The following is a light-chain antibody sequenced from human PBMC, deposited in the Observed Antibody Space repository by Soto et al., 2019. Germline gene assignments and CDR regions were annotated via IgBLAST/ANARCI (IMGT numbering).Light chain of an antibody. CDR1: QSVSSN. J-gene: IGKJ1*01. CDR3: QQYNNWPRT. CDR2: GAS. Sequence: EIVVTQSPATLSVSPGERATLSCRASQSVSSNLAWYQQKPGQAPRLLIYGASTRATGIPARFSGSGSGTGFTLTISSLQSEDFAVYYCQQYNNWPRTFGQGTKVDIK. V-gene: IGKV3-15*01.